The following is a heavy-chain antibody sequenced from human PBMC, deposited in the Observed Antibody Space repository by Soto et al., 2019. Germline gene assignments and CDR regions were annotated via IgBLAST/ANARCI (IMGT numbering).Heavy chain of an antibody. CDR3: ARAWTGTTQFYYYYGMDV. J-gene: IGHJ6*02. CDR1: GGSISSGGYY. D-gene: IGHD1-7*01. CDR2: IYYSGST. V-gene: IGHV4-31*03. Sequence: QVQLQESGPGLVKPSQTLSLTCTVSGGSISSGGYYWSWIRQHPGKGLEWIGYIYYSGSTYYNPSLKSRVTISVDTSKNQFSLKLSSVTAADTAVYYCARAWTGTTQFYYYYGMDVWGQGTTVTVSS.